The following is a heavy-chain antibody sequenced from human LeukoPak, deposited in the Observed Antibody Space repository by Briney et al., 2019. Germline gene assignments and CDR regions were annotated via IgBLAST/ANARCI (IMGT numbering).Heavy chain of an antibody. CDR3: AKDGGSGWYVGSDY. Sequence: PGGSLRLSCAASGFTFSSYWMHWVRQAPGKGLEWVTVISYDGSNKYYADSVKGRFTISRDNSKNTLYLQMNSLRAEDTAVYYCAKDGGSGWYVGSDYWGQGTLVTVSS. D-gene: IGHD6-19*01. V-gene: IGHV3-30*18. J-gene: IGHJ4*02. CDR1: GFTFSSYW. CDR2: ISYDGSNK.